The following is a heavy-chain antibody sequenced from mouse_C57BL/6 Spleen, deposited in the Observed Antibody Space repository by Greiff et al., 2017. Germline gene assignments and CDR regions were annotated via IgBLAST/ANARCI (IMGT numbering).Heavy chain of an antibody. V-gene: IGHV1-55*01. CDR2: IYPGSGST. CDR1: GYTFTSYW. Sequence: QVQLQQPGAELVKPGASVTMSCKASGYTFTSYWITWVKQRPGQGLEWIGDIYPGSGSTNYNEKFKSKATLTVDTSSSTAYMQLSSLTSDDTAVYYCAREGYGSPFAYWCQGTLVTVAA. CDR3: AREGYGSPFAY. D-gene: IGHD1-1*01. J-gene: IGHJ3*01.